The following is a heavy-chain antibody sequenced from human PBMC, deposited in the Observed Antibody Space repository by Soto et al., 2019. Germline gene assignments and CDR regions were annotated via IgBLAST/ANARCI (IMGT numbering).Heavy chain of an antibody. V-gene: IGHV3-21*01. CDR1: GFTFRSFT. CDR2: ISSNSAYI. D-gene: IGHD6-13*01. J-gene: IGHJ5*02. CDR3: TRDAARDSSARGWFDP. Sequence: AGGSLRLSCAASGFTFRSFTMNWIRQPPGKGREWVSTISSNSAYIYYTDALRGRFTISRDTAKNSLHLQMNSLRAEDTAVYYCTRDAARDSSARGWFDPWGPGTLVTVSS.